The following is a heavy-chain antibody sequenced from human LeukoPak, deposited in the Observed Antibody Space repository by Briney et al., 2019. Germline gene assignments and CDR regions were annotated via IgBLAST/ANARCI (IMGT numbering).Heavy chain of an antibody. V-gene: IGHV4-59*08. CDR2: INYSGTP. CDR1: GGSISTYS. D-gene: IGHD3-22*01. CDR3: ARLDSSGYYVDY. Sequence: SETLSLTCTVSGGSISTYSWSWIRQPPGKGLEWIGYINYSGTPNYNSSLKSRVTISVDTSKNQFSLKLSSVTAADTAVYYCARLDSSGYYVDYWGQGTLVTVSS. J-gene: IGHJ4*02.